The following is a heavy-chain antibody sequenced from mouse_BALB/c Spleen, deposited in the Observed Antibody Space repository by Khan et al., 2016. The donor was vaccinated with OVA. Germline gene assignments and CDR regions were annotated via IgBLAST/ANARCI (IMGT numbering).Heavy chain of an antibody. Sequence: QVQLKQSGAELVKPGASVKLSCKASGYTFTGYDINWVRQRPDQGLEWIGRIFPGDGTTKYNEKFKGKATLTTDKSSSTAYTQLSRLTSEDSAVYFCARGSTMMSWFAYWGQGTLVTVSA. V-gene: IGHV1S56*01. J-gene: IGHJ3*01. CDR1: GYTFTGYD. D-gene: IGHD2-4*01. CDR3: ARGSTMMSWFAY. CDR2: IFPGDGTT.